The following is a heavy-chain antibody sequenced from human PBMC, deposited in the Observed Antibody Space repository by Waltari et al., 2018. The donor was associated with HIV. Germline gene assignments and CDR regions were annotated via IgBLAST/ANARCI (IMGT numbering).Heavy chain of an antibody. Sequence: QVRLEQWGAGVLQPSETLSLTCAVKDGSLRDHHWGWMRQFPGQGLEWLGEITYDGNADSKPSLQPRLTVALHIGNNQVCLKLTSVTAADSAAYNSARARLLSFVPYYFDLWGQGTLVTVSA. CDR1: DGSLRDHH. D-gene: IGHD6-6*01. J-gene: IGHJ4*02. CDR3: ARARLLSFVPYYFDL. V-gene: IGHV4-34*02. CDR2: ITYDGNA.